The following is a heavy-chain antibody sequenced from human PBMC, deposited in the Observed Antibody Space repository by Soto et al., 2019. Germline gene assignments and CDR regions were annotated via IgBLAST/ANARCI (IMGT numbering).Heavy chain of an antibody. Sequence: PVKLSCKTSGGTFSSYAISWVRQAPGQGLEWMGGIIPIFGTANYAQKFQGRVTITADESTSTAYMELSSLRSEDTAVYYCAIEYSSSPPYYPIGYWGQGTLVTVSS. CDR2: IIPIFGTA. J-gene: IGHJ4*02. CDR3: AIEYSSSPPYYPIGY. CDR1: GGTFSSYA. D-gene: IGHD6-6*01. V-gene: IGHV1-69*13.